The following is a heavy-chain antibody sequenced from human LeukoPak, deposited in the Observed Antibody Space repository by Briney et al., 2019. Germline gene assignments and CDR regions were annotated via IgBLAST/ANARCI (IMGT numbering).Heavy chain of an antibody. CDR3: ARGGQLFDY. D-gene: IGHD1-1*01. CDR1: GFTFSSYS. V-gene: IGHV3-21*01. Sequence: GGSLRLSCAASGFTFSSYSMNWVRQAPGKGLEWVSSISSSTNYIYYADSVKGRFTISRDNAKNSLYLQMNSLRAEDTAVYYCARGGQLFDYWGQGTLVTVSS. CDR2: ISSSTNYI. J-gene: IGHJ4*02.